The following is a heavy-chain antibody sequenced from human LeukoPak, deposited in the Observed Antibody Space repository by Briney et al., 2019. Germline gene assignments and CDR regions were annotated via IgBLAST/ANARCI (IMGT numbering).Heavy chain of an antibody. Sequence: WMGINSPGDSDTRYSPSFQGQVTISADKSISTVYLQWSSLKTSDTDMYYCARVDLNDVFDIWGQGTMVTVSS. CDR2: NSPGDSDT. CDR3: ARVDLNDVFDI. V-gene: IGHV5-51*01. J-gene: IGHJ3*02. D-gene: IGHD3-3*01.